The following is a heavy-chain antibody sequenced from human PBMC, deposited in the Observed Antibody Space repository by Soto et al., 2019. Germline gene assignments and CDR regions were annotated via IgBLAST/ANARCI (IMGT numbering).Heavy chain of an antibody. J-gene: IGHJ4*02. CDR2: ISPYNGDT. Sequence: QVQLVQSGAEVKKPGASVKVSCTTSGYTFTLFGITWVLQAPGQGLEWMGWISPYNGDTEYAEKLEGIVTLTTDTSTDTAYMELTSLTSGDTAEYYCARGGQYRYFDYWGQGTLVTVSS. CDR1: GYTFTLFG. D-gene: IGHD2-2*02. V-gene: IGHV1-18*01. CDR3: ARGGQYRYFDY.